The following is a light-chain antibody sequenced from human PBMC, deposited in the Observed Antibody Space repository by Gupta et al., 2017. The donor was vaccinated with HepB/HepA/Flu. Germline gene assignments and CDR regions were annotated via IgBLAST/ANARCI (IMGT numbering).Light chain of an antibody. CDR1: SSNIGAGYD. CDR2: GNT. J-gene: IGLJ1*01. CDR3: QSYDTSLSGYV. Sequence: QSVLTQPPSVSGAPGQRVIISCTGSSSNIGAGYDVHWYQQRPGTAPKLLIYGNTNRPSGVPDRFSGSRSGTSASLAITGLQAEDEADYYCQSYDTSLSGYVFGTGTKVTVL. V-gene: IGLV1-40*01.